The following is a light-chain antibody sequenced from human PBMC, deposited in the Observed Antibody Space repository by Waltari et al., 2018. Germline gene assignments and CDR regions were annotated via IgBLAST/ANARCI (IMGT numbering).Light chain of an antibody. CDR1: SRDVGSYNL. Sequence: QSALTQPASVSGSPGQSLTISCTGTSRDVGSYNLVSWYQHYPGKAPKLMIYEGTKRPSGVSNRFSGSKSGNTASLTISGLQAEDEADYHCCSYAHSSRVVFGGGTKVTVL. CDR3: CSYAHSSRVV. J-gene: IGLJ2*01. V-gene: IGLV2-23*01. CDR2: EGT.